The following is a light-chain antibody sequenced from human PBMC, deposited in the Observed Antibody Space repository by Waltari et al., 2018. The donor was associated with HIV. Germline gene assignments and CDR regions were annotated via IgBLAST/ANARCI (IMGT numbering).Light chain of an antibody. CDR1: QSVLSRSNKKNY. V-gene: IGKV4-1*01. CDR2: WSS. J-gene: IGKJ1*01. CDR3: QQYFSSPWT. Sequence: DIVMTQSPDPLAVSLGERATINCKSSQSVLSRSNKKNYLAWYQQKPGQPPKLRIYWSSTRESGVPDRFSGSWSVTDFTLTISSLQAEDVAVYFCQQYFSSPWTFGLGTKVEIK.